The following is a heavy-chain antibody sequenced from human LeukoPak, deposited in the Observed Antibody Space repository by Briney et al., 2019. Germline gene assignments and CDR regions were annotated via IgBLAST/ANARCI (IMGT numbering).Heavy chain of an antibody. CDR3: ANHRRISYSFHY. D-gene: IGHD2/OR15-2a*01. V-gene: IGHV3-23*01. CDR2: ISGSGGST. CDR1: GFTFTSYA. Sequence: PGGSLRLSCAASGFTFTSYAMSWVRQVSGKGLEWVSVISGSGGSTYYADSVKGRFTISRDNSKNTLYLQMNSLRVEDTAVYYCANHRRISYSFHYGGQEPLVPVSS. J-gene: IGHJ4*02.